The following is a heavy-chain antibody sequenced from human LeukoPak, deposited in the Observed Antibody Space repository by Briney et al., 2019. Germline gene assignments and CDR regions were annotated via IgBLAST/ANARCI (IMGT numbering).Heavy chain of an antibody. CDR2: IIPIFGTA. D-gene: IGHD3-22*01. V-gene: IGHV1-69*13. CDR1: GGTFSSYA. Sequence: ASVKVSCKASGGTFSSYAISWVRQAPGQGLEWMGGIIPIFGTANYAQKFQGRVTITADESTSTAYMELSSLRSEDTAVYYCARDLTDYYELDYWGQGTLVTVSS. J-gene: IGHJ4*02. CDR3: ARDLTDYYELDY.